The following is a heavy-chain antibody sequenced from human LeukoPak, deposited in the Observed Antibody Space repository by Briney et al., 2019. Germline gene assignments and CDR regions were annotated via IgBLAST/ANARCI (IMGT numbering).Heavy chain of an antibody. CDR3: ARGSWSSSIDY. CDR2: IYYSGST. V-gene: IGHV4-30-4*01. D-gene: IGHD6-6*01. Sequence: SQTLSLTCTVSGGSISSGDYYWSWIRQPPGKGLEYIGYIYYSGSTYYNPSLKSRITISVDTSKNQFSLKHSSVTAAYTAVYYCARGSWSSSIDYWGQGTLVTVSS. J-gene: IGHJ4*02. CDR1: GGSISSGDYY.